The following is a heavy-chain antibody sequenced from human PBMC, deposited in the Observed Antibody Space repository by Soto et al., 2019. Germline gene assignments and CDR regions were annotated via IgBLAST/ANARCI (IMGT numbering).Heavy chain of an antibody. J-gene: IGHJ6*02. CDR2: ISGSGGST. D-gene: IGHD3-16*01. CDR3: AKDWGPLSNYYYNGMDV. Sequence: PGGSLRLSCAASGFTFNTYAMTWVRQPPGKGLEWVSAISGSGGSTYYADSVKGRFTISRDNSKNTLYLQMNSLRAEDTAVYYCAKDWGPLSNYYYNGMDVWGQGTTVTVSS. CDR1: GFTFNTYA. V-gene: IGHV3-23*01.